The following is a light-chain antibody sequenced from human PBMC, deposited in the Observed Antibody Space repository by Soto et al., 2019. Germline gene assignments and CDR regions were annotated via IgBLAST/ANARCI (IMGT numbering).Light chain of an antibody. CDR2: GAS. V-gene: IGKV3-20*01. CDR1: QSVSSIY. J-gene: IGKJ1*01. Sequence: EIVLTQSPGTLSLSPGERATLSCRASQSVSSIYLAWYQHKPGLAPRLLIYGASNRAPGIPDRFGGSGSGTDFSLTISRLEPEDSAVYYCQQYGGSPRTFGQGTKVEIK. CDR3: QQYGGSPRT.